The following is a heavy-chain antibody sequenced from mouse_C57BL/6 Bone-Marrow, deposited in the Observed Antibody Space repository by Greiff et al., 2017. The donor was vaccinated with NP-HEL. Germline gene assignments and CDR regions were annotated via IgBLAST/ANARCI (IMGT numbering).Heavy chain of an antibody. CDR3: ARGPLLLLCYYVDY. Sequence: VQLQQPGAELVKPGASVKLSCKASGYTFTSYWMHWVKQRPGQGLEWIGMIHPNSGSTNYNEKFKSKATLTVDKSSSTAYMQLSSLTSEDSAVYYCARGPLLLLCYYVDYWGQGTTLTVSS. V-gene: IGHV1-64*01. CDR2: IHPNSGST. D-gene: IGHD1-1*01. CDR1: GYTFTSYW. J-gene: IGHJ2*01.